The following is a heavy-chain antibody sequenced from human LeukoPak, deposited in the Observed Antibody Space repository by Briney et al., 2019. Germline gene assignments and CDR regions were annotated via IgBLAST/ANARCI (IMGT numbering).Heavy chain of an antibody. V-gene: IGHV3-33*06. J-gene: IGHJ4*02. CDR2: IWCDGSNK. D-gene: IGHD4-17*01. Sequence: GGSLRLSCAASGFTFNSYGMHWVRQAPGKGLEWVAVIWCDGSNKYYADSVKGRFAISRDNSKNTLYLQMNSLRAEDTAVYFCANSHDYGDSGAFDYWGQGTLVTVSS. CDR1: GFTFNSYG. CDR3: ANSHDYGDSGAFDY.